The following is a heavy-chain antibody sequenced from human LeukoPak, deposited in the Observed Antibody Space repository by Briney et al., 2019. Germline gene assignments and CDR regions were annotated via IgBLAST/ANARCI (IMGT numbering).Heavy chain of an antibody. CDR3: ARDSDSGGWPTPFGY. D-gene: IGHD6-19*01. V-gene: IGHV3-33*01. CDR2: IWYDGSNK. CDR1: GFTFSSYG. J-gene: IGHJ4*02. Sequence: QPGGSLRLSCAASGFTFSSYGMHWVRQAPGKGLEWVAVIWYDGSNKYYADSVKGRFTISRDNSKNTLYLQMNSLRAEDTAVYYCARDSDSGGWPTPFGYWGQGTLVTVSS.